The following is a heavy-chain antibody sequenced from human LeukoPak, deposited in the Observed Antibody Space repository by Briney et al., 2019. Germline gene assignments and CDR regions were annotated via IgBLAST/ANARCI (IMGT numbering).Heavy chain of an antibody. V-gene: IGHV3-23*01. Sequence: PGGSLRLSCAASGFTFSRYAMSWVRQAPGKGLEWVSAISSSGGSTYYADSVKGRFTISRDNSKNTLYLQMNSLRAEDTAVYYCAKVWDTYYYDSSGSFDYWGQGTLVTVSS. J-gene: IGHJ4*02. CDR2: ISSSGGST. CDR1: GFTFSRYA. CDR3: AKVWDTYYYDSSGSFDY. D-gene: IGHD3-22*01.